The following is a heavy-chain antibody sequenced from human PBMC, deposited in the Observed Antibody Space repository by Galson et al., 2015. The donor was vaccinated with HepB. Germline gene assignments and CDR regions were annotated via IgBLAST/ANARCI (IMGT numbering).Heavy chain of an antibody. V-gene: IGHV1-46*01. D-gene: IGHD4-17*01. J-gene: IGHJ3*02. CDR3: ARAAQYGDLHDAFDI. CDR1: GYTFTSYY. CDR2: INPSGGST. Sequence: SVKVSCKASGYTFTSYYMHWVRQAPGQGLEWMGIINPSGGSTSYAQKFQGRVTMTRDTSTSTVYMELSSLRSEDTAVYYCARAAQYGDLHDAFDIWGQGTMVTVSS.